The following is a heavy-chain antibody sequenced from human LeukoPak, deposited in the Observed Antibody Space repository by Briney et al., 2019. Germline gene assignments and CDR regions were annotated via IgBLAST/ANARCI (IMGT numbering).Heavy chain of an antibody. CDR2: INTNTGNP. V-gene: IGHV7-4-1*02. J-gene: IGHJ5*02. CDR3: AGSIAVAGTVVGWFDP. Sequence: GASVKVSCKASGYTFTSYAMNWVRQAPGQGLEWMGWINTNTGNPTYAQGFTGRFDFSLDTSVSTAYLQISSLKAEDTAVYYCAGSIAVAGTVVGWFDPWGQGTLVTVSS. CDR1: GYTFTSYA. D-gene: IGHD6-19*01.